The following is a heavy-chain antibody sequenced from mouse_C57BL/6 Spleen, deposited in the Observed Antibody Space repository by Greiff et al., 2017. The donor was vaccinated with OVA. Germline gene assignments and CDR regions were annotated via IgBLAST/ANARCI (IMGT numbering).Heavy chain of an antibody. Sequence: EVQLVESGGGLVQPGGSMKLSCVASGFTFSNYWMNWVRQSPEKGLEWVAQIRLKSDNYATHYAESVKGRFTISRDDSKSSVYLQMNNLRAEDTGIYYCTEAYYDYDVSYAMDYWGQGTSVTVSS. D-gene: IGHD2-4*01. CDR1: GFTFSNYW. J-gene: IGHJ4*01. V-gene: IGHV6-3*01. CDR3: TEAYYDYDVSYAMDY. CDR2: IRLKSDNYAT.